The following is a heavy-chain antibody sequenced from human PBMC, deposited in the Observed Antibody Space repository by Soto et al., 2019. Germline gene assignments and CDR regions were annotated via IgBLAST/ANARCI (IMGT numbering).Heavy chain of an antibody. Sequence: SETLSLTCTVSGGSISSGGYYWSWIRQHPGKGLEWIGYIYYSGSTYYNPSLKSRVTISVDTSKNQFSLKLSSVTAADTAVYYCARGLRKYYYYYYMDVWGKGTTVTVSS. D-gene: IGHD5-12*01. V-gene: IGHV4-31*03. CDR2: IYYSGST. CDR3: ARGLRKYYYYYYMDV. CDR1: GGSISSGGYY. J-gene: IGHJ6*03.